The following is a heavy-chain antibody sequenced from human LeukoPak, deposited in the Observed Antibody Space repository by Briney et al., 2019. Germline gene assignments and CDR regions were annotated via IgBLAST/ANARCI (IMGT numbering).Heavy chain of an antibody. J-gene: IGHJ4*02. V-gene: IGHV4-39*01. CDR3: ARRGYDILTGFGYFDY. D-gene: IGHD3-9*01. CDR2: IYYSGST. CDR1: GGSISSSSYY. Sequence: SETLSLTCTVSGGSISSSSYYWGWIRQPPGKGLEWIGSIYYSGSTYYNPSLKSRVTISVDTSKNQFSLKLSSVTAADTAVYYCARRGYDILTGFGYFDYWGQGTLVTVSS.